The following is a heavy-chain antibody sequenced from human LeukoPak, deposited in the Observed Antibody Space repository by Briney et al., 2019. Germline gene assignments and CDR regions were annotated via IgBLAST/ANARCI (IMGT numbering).Heavy chain of an antibody. Sequence: GGSLRLSCAASGFTFSSYSMNWVRQAPGRGLEWVSSISSSSSYIYYADSVKGRFTISRDNAKNSLYLQMNSLRAEDTAVYYCARDAQMRWFGELGELGYWGQGTLVTVSS. CDR2: ISSSSSYI. CDR1: GFTFSSYS. CDR3: ARDAQMRWFGELGELGY. D-gene: IGHD3-10*01. V-gene: IGHV3-21*01. J-gene: IGHJ4*02.